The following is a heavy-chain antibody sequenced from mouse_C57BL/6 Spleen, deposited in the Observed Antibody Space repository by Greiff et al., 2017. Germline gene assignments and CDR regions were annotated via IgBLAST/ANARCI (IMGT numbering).Heavy chain of an antibody. V-gene: IGHV1-82*01. CDR3: ASDGGHYYAMDY. D-gene: IGHD1-1*02. J-gene: IGHJ4*01. CDR2: IYPGDGDT. CDR1: GYAFSSSW. Sequence: QVQLKQSGPELVKPGASVKISCKASGYAFSSSWMNWVKQRPGKGLEWIGRIYPGDGDTNYNGKFKGKATLTADKSSSTAYMQLSSLTSEDSAVYFCASDGGHYYAMDYWDQGTSVTVSS.